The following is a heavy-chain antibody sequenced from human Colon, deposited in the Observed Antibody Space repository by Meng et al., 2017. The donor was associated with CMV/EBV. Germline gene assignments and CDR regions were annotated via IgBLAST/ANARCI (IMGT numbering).Heavy chain of an antibody. CDR3: ARVLSGTRYKEGGNYYGMDV. J-gene: IGHJ6*02. Sequence: GGSLRLSCVASRMTLSSYWMTWVRQAPGKGLEWVANIKQDGSEISYVDSVKGRFTISRDNAKNSLYLEMNNLRAEDTAVYFCARVLSGTRYKEGGNYYGMDVWGQGTTVTVSS. CDR2: IKQDGSEI. V-gene: IGHV3-7*01. CDR1: RMTLSSYW. D-gene: IGHD2-2*01.